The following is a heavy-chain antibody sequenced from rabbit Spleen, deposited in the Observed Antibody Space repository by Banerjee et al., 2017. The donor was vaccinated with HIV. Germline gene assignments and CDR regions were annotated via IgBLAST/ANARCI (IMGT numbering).Heavy chain of an antibody. D-gene: IGHD8-1*01. CDR1: GFSFSYSDY. CDR3: ARDTGSSFSTYGMDL. CDR2: IAAGVSYTT. Sequence: QSLEESGGDLVKPGASLTLTCTASGFSFSYSDYMCWVRQPPGKGPEWIACIAAGVSYTTYYASGAKGRFTISKTSSTTVTLQMTSLTAADTATYFCARDTGSSFSTYGMDLWGQGTLVTVS. V-gene: IGHV1S40*01. J-gene: IGHJ6*01.